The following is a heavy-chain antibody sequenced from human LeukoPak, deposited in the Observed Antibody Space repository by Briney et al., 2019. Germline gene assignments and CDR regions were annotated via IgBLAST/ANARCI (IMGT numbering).Heavy chain of an antibody. D-gene: IGHD3-16*01. CDR1: GFTFRIYA. V-gene: IGHV3-23*01. Sequence: PGGSLRLSCAASGFTFRIYAMSWVRQAPGKGLEWVSAFSGSGGNTYYADSVKGRFTTSRDNSNNTLYLQMNSLRVEDTDVYFCAVWVGPGGQGTLVTVSS. CDR3: AVWVGP. J-gene: IGHJ4*02. CDR2: FSGSGGNT.